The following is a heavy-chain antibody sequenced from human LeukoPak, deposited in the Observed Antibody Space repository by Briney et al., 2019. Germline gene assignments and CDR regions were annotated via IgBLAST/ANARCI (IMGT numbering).Heavy chain of an antibody. V-gene: IGHV3-13*01. CDR2: IGTAGDT. Sequence: PGGSLRLSCAASGFTFSSYDMHWVRQATGKGLEWVSAIGTAGDTYYPGSVKGRFTISRENAENSLYLQMNSLRAGDTAVYYCARALRYDSSGPTDAFDIWGQGTMVTVSS. D-gene: IGHD3-22*01. CDR1: GFTFSSYD. J-gene: IGHJ3*02. CDR3: ARALRYDSSGPTDAFDI.